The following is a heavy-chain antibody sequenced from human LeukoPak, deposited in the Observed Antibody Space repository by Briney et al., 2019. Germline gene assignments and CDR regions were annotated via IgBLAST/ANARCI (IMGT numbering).Heavy chain of an antibody. V-gene: IGHV3-21*05. J-gene: IGHJ4*02. Sequence: GGSLRLSCATSGFTFSDYSMNWVRQAPGRGLEWISYIGLGSGFVSYSGSVKGRFTISRDTARNSVDLQMNSLRADDTAVYYCARDHKWAFDYWGQGTLVTVSS. CDR2: IGLGSGFV. D-gene: IGHD1-26*01. CDR1: GFTFSDYS. CDR3: ARDHKWAFDY.